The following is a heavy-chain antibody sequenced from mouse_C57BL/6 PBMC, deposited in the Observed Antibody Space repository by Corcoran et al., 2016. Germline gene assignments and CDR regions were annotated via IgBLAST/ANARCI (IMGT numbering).Heavy chain of an antibody. CDR1: GYTFTTYG. J-gene: IGHJ4*01. D-gene: IGHD4-1*01. V-gene: IGHV9-3*01. CDR3: ARFSVLGLFLMDY. Sequence: QIQLVQSGPELKKPGETVKISCKASGYTFTTYGMSWVKQAPGKGLKWMGWINTYSGVPTYADDFKGRFAFSLETSASTAYLQINNLKNEDTATYFCARFSVLGLFLMDYWGQGTSVTVSS. CDR2: INTYSGVP.